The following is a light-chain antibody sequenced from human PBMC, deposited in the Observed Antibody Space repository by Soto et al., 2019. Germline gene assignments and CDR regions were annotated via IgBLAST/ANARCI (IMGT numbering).Light chain of an antibody. CDR2: EVS. Sequence: HSVLTQPASVSGSPGQSITISCTGTSSDVGAYNYVSWYRQHPGKAPKLMIYEVSNRPSGISNRFSGSKSGNTASLTISGLQAEDEADDYCCSYTQFSTLVFGGGTKLTVL. J-gene: IGLJ3*02. V-gene: IGLV2-14*01. CDR3: CSYTQFSTLV. CDR1: SSDVGAYNY.